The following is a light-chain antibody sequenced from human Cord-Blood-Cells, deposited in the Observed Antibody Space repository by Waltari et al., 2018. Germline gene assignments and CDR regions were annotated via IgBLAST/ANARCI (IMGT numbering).Light chain of an antibody. CDR1: SSDVGGYNY. Sequence: QSALTQPASVSGSPGQSITISCTGTSSDVGGYNYVSWYQQHPGKAPNLMIYDVSKRPVGVSNRFAGCKSGNTASLTSSGLQGEDEADYYCSSYTSSSTHVVFGGGTKLTIL. CDR2: DVS. CDR3: SSYTSSSTHVV. J-gene: IGLJ2*01. V-gene: IGLV2-14*01.